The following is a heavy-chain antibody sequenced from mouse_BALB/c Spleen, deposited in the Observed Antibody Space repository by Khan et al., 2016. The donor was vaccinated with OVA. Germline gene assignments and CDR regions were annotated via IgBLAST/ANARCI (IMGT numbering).Heavy chain of an antibody. D-gene: IGHD2-3*01. CDR1: GFSLTNYG. CDR2: IWSDGST. Sequence: QVQLKQSGPGLVAPSQSLSITCTVSGFSLTNYGVHWVRQPPGKGLEWLVVIWSDGSTNYNSVLKSRLSISQDNSKSQVFLKMNSLQTDDTAMYYCARWFDGYSSLYAMDYWGQGTSVTVSS. V-gene: IGHV2-6*02. J-gene: IGHJ4*01. CDR3: ARWFDGYSSLYAMDY.